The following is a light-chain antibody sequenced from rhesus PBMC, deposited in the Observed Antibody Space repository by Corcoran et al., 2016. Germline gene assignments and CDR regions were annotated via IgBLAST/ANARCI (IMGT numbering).Light chain of an antibody. V-gene: IGKV3-35*02. CDR3: QKYNDWPFT. J-gene: IGKJ3*01. Sequence: ETVMMQSPATLSLSPGERATLSCRASQSVGSTFAWYQQKPGQAPRLLIYYASSRATGIPDRFSGSGSGTEVPLTISSLDPEDVGVYYCQKYNDWPFTFGPGTKLDIK. CDR2: YAS. CDR1: QSVGST.